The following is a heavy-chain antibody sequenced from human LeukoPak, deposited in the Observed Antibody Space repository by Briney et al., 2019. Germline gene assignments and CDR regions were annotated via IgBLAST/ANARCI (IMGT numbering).Heavy chain of an antibody. V-gene: IGHV4-39*01. Sequence: SETLSLTCTVSGGSISSSSYYWGWNRQPPGKGLEWIGSIYYSGSTYYNPSLKSRVTISVDTSKNQFSLKLSSVTAADTAVYYCASLPVGYAFDIWGQGTMVTVSS. CDR3: ASLPVGYAFDI. CDR2: IYYSGST. D-gene: IGHD2-15*01. J-gene: IGHJ3*02. CDR1: GGSISSSSYY.